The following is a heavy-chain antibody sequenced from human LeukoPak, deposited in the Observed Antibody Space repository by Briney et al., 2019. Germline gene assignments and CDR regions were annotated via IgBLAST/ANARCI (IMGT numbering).Heavy chain of an antibody. J-gene: IGHJ4*02. Sequence: PGRPLRLSCAASGFTFDDYAMHWVRQAPGKGLEWVSYISSSSSTIYYADSVKGRFTISRDNAKNSLYLQMNSLRAEDTAVYYCATIAAVDYWGQGTLVTVSS. CDR1: GFTFDDYA. V-gene: IGHV3-48*04. CDR2: ISSSSSTI. CDR3: ATIAAVDY. D-gene: IGHD6-25*01.